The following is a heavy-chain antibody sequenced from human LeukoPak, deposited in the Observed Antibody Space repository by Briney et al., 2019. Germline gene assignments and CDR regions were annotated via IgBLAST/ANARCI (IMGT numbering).Heavy chain of an antibody. Sequence: ASVKVSCKASGYTFTSYGISWVRQAPGQGLEWMGGIIPIFGTANYAQKFQGRVTITADESTSTAYMELSSLRSEDTAVYYCARERSYGSAYYMDVWGKGTTVTISS. CDR1: GYTFTSYG. J-gene: IGHJ6*03. V-gene: IGHV1-69*13. D-gene: IGHD5-18*01. CDR3: ARERSYGSAYYMDV. CDR2: IIPIFGTA.